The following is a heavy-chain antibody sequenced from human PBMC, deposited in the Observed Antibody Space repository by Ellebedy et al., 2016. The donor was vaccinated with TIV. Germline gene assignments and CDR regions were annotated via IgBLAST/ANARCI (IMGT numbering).Heavy chain of an antibody. CDR1: GGSTYSYY. CDR3: AGGYSSGWTDY. J-gene: IGHJ4*02. V-gene: IGHV4-59*12. D-gene: IGHD6-19*01. CDR2: MHYNGDS. Sequence: MPGGSLRLSCNVPGGSTYSYYWSWIRQPPGKGLEWIGYMHYNGDSNYNPSLQSRVTMSVDTSKNQFSLKLSSVTAADTAVYYCAGGYSSGWTDYWGQGTLVTVSS.